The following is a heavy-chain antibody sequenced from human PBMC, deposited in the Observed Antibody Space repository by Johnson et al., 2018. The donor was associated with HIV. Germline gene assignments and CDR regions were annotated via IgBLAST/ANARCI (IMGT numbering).Heavy chain of an antibody. CDR3: VIVGATLDI. J-gene: IGHJ3*02. CDR2: ISYDGSNK. CDR1: GFTFSSYA. D-gene: IGHD1-26*01. Sequence: VLLLESGGGVVQPGRSLRLSCAASGFTFSSYAMHWVRQAPGKGLEWVAVISYDGSNKYYADSVKGRFTISRDNSKNTLYLQMNSLRAEDTAVYYCVIVGATLDIWGQGTMVTVSS. V-gene: IGHV3-30-3*01.